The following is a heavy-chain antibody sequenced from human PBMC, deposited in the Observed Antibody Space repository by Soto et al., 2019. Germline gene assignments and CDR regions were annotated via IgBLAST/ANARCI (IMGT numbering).Heavy chain of an antibody. CDR2: IYSDGSST. V-gene: IGHV3-74*01. CDR1: GFTFSSYW. CDR3: ARGMNQRYAVDY. J-gene: IGHJ4*02. D-gene: IGHD2-8*01. Sequence: TGGSLRLSCAASGFTFSSYWMHWVRQAPGKGLVWVSRIYSDGSSTNYADSVKGRFTISRDNAKNTLYLQMNSLRAEDTAVYYCARGMNQRYAVDYWGQGTLVTVSS.